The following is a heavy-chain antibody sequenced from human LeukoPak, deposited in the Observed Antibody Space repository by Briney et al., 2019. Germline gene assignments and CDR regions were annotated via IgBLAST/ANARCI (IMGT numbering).Heavy chain of an antibody. CDR2: VSSSSNII. CDR1: GFFFHKST. Sequence: SGGSLRLSCAASGFFFHKSTMSWVRQAPGKGLEWISYVSSSSNIIYYADSVKGRFTISRDNDKNSLYLEMSDLRADDTAVYYCAKVLIPVPAAQYYYHYYMDVWGKGTTVTVSS. CDR3: AKVLIPVPAAQYYYHYYMDV. D-gene: IGHD2-2*01. V-gene: IGHV3-48*01. J-gene: IGHJ6*03.